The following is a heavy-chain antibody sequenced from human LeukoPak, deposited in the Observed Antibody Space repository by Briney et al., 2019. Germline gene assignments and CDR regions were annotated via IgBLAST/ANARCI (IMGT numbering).Heavy chain of an antibody. D-gene: IGHD3-22*01. CDR1: GFTFSSYS. J-gene: IGHJ4*02. Sequence: GGSLKLSCAASGFTFSSYSMNWVRQAPGKGLEWVSSISSSSSYIYYADSVKGRFTISRDNAKNSLYLQMNSLRAEDTAVYYCARDGTDSSGYSYWGQGTLVTVSS. CDR2: ISSSSSYI. V-gene: IGHV3-21*01. CDR3: ARDGTDSSGYSY.